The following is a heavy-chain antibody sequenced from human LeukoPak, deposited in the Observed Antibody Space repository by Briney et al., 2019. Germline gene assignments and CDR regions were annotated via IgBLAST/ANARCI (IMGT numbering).Heavy chain of an antibody. V-gene: IGHV3-53*01. CDR3: ARDMLDGSSSWYALGY. Sequence: GGSLRLSCAASGFTVSSDYMSWVRQAPGKGLEWVSVIYSGGSTYYADSVKGRFTISRDNSKNTLYLQMNSLRAEDTAVYYCARDMLDGSSSWYALGYWGQGTLVTVSS. CDR1: GFTVSSDY. CDR2: IYSGGST. D-gene: IGHD6-13*01. J-gene: IGHJ4*02.